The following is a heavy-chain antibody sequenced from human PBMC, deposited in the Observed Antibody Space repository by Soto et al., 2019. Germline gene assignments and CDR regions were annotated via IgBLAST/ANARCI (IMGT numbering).Heavy chain of an antibody. CDR2: ISYDGSNK. CDR1: GFTFSSYA. V-gene: IGHV3-30-3*01. J-gene: IGHJ1*01. CDR3: ARPGIAVAGAPYFQH. Sequence: QVQLVESGGGVVQPGRSLRLSCAASGFTFSSYAMHWVRQAPGKGLEWVAVISYDGSNKYYADSVKGRFTISRDNSKKTLYLEMNSLRAEDTAVYYCARPGIAVAGAPYFQHWGQGTLVTVSS. D-gene: IGHD6-19*01.